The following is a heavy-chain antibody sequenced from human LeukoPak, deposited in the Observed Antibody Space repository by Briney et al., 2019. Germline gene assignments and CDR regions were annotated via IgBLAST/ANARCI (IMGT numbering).Heavy chain of an antibody. J-gene: IGHJ4*02. CDR1: GFTFTSSA. CDR2: IVVGSGNT. D-gene: IGHD6-19*01. Sequence: ASVKVSCKASGFTFTSSAVQWVRQARGQRLEWIGWIVVGSGNTNYAQKFQERVTITRDMSASSAYMELSSLRSEDTAVYYCAAGSKEQWLTFDYWGQGTLVTVSS. CDR3: AAGSKEQWLTFDY. V-gene: IGHV1-58*01.